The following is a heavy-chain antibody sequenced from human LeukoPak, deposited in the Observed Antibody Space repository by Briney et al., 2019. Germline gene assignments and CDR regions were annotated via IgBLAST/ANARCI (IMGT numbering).Heavy chain of an antibody. Sequence: SETLSLTCTVSGGSISGFYWSWIRQPPGKGLESIGYIYYRGSTNFNPSLKSRVTVSVDTSKNQFSLKLTSVTAADTAVYYCARDRYYYDSTTGAFDIWGQGTMVTVSS. CDR2: IYYRGST. D-gene: IGHD3-22*01. CDR1: GGSISGFY. V-gene: IGHV4-59*12. CDR3: ARDRYYYDSTTGAFDI. J-gene: IGHJ3*02.